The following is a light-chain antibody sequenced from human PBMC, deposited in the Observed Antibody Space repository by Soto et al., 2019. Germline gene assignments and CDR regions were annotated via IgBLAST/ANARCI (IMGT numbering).Light chain of an antibody. V-gene: IGKV3-20*01. CDR1: QSVSSSY. Sequence: EIVLTQSPGTLSLSPGERATLSCRASQSVSSSYLAWYQQKPGQSPRLLIYGASSRATGIPDRFSGSGSGTDFTLTISRLEPEDFAVYYCQQYGSSPVTFGQGTKLEIK. CDR2: GAS. CDR3: QQYGSSPVT. J-gene: IGKJ2*01.